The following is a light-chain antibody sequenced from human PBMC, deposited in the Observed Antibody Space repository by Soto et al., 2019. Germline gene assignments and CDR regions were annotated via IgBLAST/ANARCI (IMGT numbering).Light chain of an antibody. J-gene: IGLJ2*01. V-gene: IGLV2-11*01. CDR1: SSDVGGYNY. Sequence: QSVLTQPRSVSGSPGQSVTISCTGTSSDVGGYNYVSWYRQHPGKAPRLMIYDVSTRPLGVPDRFSGSKSGNTASLTISGLQAEDDADYYCSSYTSSSTLVFGGGTKLTVL. CDR3: SSYTSSSTLV. CDR2: DVS.